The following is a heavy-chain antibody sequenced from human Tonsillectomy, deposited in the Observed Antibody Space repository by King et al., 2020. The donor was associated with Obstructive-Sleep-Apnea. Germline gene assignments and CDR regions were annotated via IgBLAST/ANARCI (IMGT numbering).Heavy chain of an antibody. D-gene: IGHD5-18*01. CDR2: IYYSGST. CDR1: GGSISSGGYS. Sequence: VQLQESGPGLVKPSRTLSLTCAVSGGSISSGGYSWSWIRQPPGKGLEWIGYIYYSGSTYYNPSLKSRVTISVDTSKNQFSLKLSSVTAADTAVYYCARGGDTAMVYFDYWGQGTLVTVSS. V-gene: IGHV4-30-4*07. J-gene: IGHJ4*02. CDR3: ARGGDTAMVYFDY.